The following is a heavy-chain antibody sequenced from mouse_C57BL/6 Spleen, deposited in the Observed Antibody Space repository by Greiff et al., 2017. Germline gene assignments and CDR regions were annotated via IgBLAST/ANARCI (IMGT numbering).Heavy chain of an antibody. CDR2: IDPSDSET. V-gene: IGHV1-52*01. CDR3: ARDTIYYGNYYAMDY. Sequence: QVQLQQPGAELVRPGSSVKLSCKASGYTFPSYWMHWVKQRPIQGLEWIGNIDPSDSETHYNQKFKDKATLTVDKSSSTAYMQLSSLTSEDSAVYYCARDTIYYGNYYAMDYWGQGTSVTVSS. CDR1: GYTFPSYW. J-gene: IGHJ4*01. D-gene: IGHD2-1*01.